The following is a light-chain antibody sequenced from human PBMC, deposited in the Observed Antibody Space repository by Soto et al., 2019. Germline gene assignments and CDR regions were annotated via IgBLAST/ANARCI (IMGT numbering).Light chain of an antibody. CDR1: SSDVGGYNY. Sequence: QSALTQPPSASGSPGQSVTNSCTGTSSDVGGYNYVSWYQQHPGKAPKLMIYEVTKRPSGVPDRFSGSKSGNTASLTVSGLQAEDEADYYCSSYAGINSVVFGGGTKVTVL. CDR2: EVT. J-gene: IGLJ2*01. V-gene: IGLV2-8*01. CDR3: SSYAGINSVV.